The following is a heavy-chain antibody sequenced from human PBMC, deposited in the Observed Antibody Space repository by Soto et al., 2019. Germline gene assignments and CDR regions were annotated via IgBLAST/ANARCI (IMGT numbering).Heavy chain of an antibody. D-gene: IGHD6-19*01. CDR2: IYYIGST. V-gene: IGHV4-31*03. CDR1: DGSISSGGYY. J-gene: IGHJ5*02. Sequence: SLTLSLTCTVSDGSISSGGYYWNWIRQHPGKGLEWIGYIYYIGSTYYNPSLKSRVTISLDTSKNQFSLKLSSVTAADTAVYYCASSVFPWGQGTLVTVSS. CDR3: ASSVFP.